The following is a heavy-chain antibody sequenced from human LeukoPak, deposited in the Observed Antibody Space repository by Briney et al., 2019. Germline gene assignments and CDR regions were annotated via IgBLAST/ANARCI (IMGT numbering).Heavy chain of an antibody. D-gene: IGHD2-2*01. CDR1: RGSISSYY. V-gene: IGHV4-59*12. CDR3: ARDNTVVPAAMNAFDI. J-gene: IGHJ3*02. CDR2: IYYSGST. Sequence: PSETLSLTCTVSRGSISSYYWSWIRQPPGKGLEWIGYIYYSGSTNYNPSLKSRVTISVDKSKNQFSLKLSSVTAADTAVYYCARDNTVVPAAMNAFDIWGQGTMVTVSS.